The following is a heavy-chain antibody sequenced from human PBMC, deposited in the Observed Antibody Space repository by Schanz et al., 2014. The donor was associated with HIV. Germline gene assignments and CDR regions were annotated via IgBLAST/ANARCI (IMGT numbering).Heavy chain of an antibody. CDR3: ARVANWDYYGMDV. Sequence: EVHLVESGGGLVQPGRSLRLSCAASGFTFDDYAMHWVRQAPGKGLEWVSTISGSGGSTYYADSVKGRFTISRDNSKNTLYLQMNSLRAEDTAVYYCARVANWDYYGMDVWGRGTTVTVSS. CDR2: ISGSGGST. V-gene: IGHV3-23*04. J-gene: IGHJ6*02. D-gene: IGHD3-16*01. CDR1: GFTFDDYA.